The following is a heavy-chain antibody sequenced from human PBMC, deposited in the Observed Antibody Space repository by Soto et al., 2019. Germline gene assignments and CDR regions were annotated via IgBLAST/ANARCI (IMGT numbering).Heavy chain of an antibody. Sequence: GGSLRLSCAASGFTFSSYAMSWVRQAPGKGLEWVSAISGSGGSTYYADSVKGRFTISRDNSKNTLYLQMNSLRAEDTAVYYCAKDHAFLRGSSYYYYMDVWGKGTTVTVSS. V-gene: IGHV3-23*01. J-gene: IGHJ6*03. CDR2: ISGSGGST. CDR1: GFTFSSYA. D-gene: IGHD3-10*01. CDR3: AKDHAFLRGSSYYYYMDV.